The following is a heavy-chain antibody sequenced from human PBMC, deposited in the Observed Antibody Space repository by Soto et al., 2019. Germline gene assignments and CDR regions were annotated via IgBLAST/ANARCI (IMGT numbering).Heavy chain of an antibody. CDR3: GALVPAAIDY. CDR2: IKSKTDGGTT. V-gene: IGHV3-15*07. Sequence: AGGSLRLSCAASDFTFSNAWMNWVRQAPGKGLEWVGRIKSKTDGGTTDYAAPVKGRFTISRDDSKNTLYLQMNSLKTEDTAVYYCGALVPAAIDYWGQRTLVTVSS. D-gene: IGHD2-2*01. J-gene: IGHJ4*02. CDR1: DFTFSNAW.